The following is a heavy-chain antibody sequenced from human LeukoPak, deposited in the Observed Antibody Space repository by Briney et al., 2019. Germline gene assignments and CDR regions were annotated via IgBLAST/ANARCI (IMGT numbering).Heavy chain of an antibody. CDR1: GYTFTSYD. Sequence: ASVTVSCKASGYTFTSYDINWVRQAPGQGLEWMGWMNPNSGNTSYAQKFQGRVTITRNTSISTAYMELSSLRSEDTAVYYCARRGPIYSSGWYGGYYYMDVWGKGTTVTVSS. CDR2: MNPNSGNT. D-gene: IGHD6-19*01. V-gene: IGHV1-8*03. J-gene: IGHJ6*03. CDR3: ARRGPIYSSGWYGGYYYMDV.